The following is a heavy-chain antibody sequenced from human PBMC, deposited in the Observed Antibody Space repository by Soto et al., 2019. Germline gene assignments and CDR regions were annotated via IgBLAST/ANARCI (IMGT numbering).Heavy chain of an antibody. CDR3: VKDGGSGWHFDS. V-gene: IGHV3-7*01. J-gene: IGHJ4*02. CDR2: VRQDGSQK. D-gene: IGHD6-19*01. CDR1: GFTFSSYW. Sequence: GGSLRLSCEASGFTFSSYWMSWVRQAPGKGLEWVANVRQDGSQKFLVDSVKGRFTISRDNAKNSMYLQMNSLRAEDTAVYYCVKDGGSGWHFDSWGQGTLVTVSS.